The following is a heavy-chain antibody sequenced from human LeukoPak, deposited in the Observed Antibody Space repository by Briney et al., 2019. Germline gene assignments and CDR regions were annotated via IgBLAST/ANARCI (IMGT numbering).Heavy chain of an antibody. CDR1: GGTFSSYA. V-gene: IGHV1-69*04. D-gene: IGHD6-13*01. J-gene: IGHJ5*02. Sequence: ASAKVSCKASGGTFSSYAISWVRQAPGQGLEWMGRIIPILGIANYAQKFQGRVTITADKSTSTAYMELSSLRSEDTAVYYCARDLTSGIAAAGTPNWFDPWGQGTLVTVSS. CDR2: IIPILGIA. CDR3: ARDLTSGIAAAGTPNWFDP.